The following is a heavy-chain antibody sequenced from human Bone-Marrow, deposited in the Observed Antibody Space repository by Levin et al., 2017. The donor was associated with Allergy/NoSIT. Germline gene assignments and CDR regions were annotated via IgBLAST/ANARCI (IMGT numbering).Heavy chain of an antibody. CDR2: ISWNSGNI. V-gene: IGHV3-9*01. J-gene: IGHJ4*02. Sequence: QRGESLKISCAASGFAFDDFAMHWVRQAPGKGLEWVSSISWNSGNIAYADSVKGRFTISRDNAKNSLYLQVNSLRPEDTALYYCVKVPLHDIVESFFDSWGQGTLVTVSS. D-gene: IGHD5-12*01. CDR1: GFAFDDFA. CDR3: VKVPLHDIVESFFDS.